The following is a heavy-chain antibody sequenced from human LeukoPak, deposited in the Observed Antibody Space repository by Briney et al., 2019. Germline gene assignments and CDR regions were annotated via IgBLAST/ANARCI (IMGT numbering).Heavy chain of an antibody. D-gene: IGHD6-13*01. Sequence: PSETLSLTCAVSGYSISSGYYWGWIRQPPGKGLEWVGSIYHSGSTYYNPSLKSRVTISVDTSKNQFSLKLSSVTAADTAVYYCARKVSIEAAAAGTAEYFQHWGQGTLVTVSS. CDR2: IYHSGST. J-gene: IGHJ1*01. V-gene: IGHV4-38-2*01. CDR3: ARKVSIEAAAAGTAEYFQH. CDR1: GYSISSGYY.